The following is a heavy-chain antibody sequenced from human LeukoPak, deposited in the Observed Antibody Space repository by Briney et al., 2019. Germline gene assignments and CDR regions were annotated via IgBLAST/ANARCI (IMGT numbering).Heavy chain of an antibody. J-gene: IGHJ4*02. V-gene: IGHV4-34*01. Sequence: SETLSLTCAVYGGSFSGYYWSWIRQPPGKGLEWIGEINHSGSTNYNPSLKSRVTISVDTSKNQFSLKLSSVTAADTAVYYCATYYDFWSGYLTPHYFDYWGQETLVTVSS. CDR3: ATYYDFWSGYLTPHYFDY. CDR1: GGSFSGYY. D-gene: IGHD3-3*01. CDR2: INHSGST.